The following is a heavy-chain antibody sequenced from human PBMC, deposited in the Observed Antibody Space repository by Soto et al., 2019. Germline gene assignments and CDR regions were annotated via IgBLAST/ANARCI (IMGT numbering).Heavy chain of an antibody. V-gene: IGHV4-59*01. CDR2: IYYSGST. Sequence: SESLSLTCTVSGGSISSYYWSWIRQPPGKGLEWIGYIYYSGSTNYNPSLKSRVTISVDTSKNQFSLKLNSVTAADTAVYYCARKRRSSGWYGDFQHWGQGTPVTVSS. J-gene: IGHJ1*01. CDR3: ARKRRSSGWYGDFQH. CDR1: GGSISSYY. D-gene: IGHD6-19*01.